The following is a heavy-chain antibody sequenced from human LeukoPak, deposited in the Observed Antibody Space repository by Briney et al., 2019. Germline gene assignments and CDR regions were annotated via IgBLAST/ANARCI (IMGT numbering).Heavy chain of an antibody. CDR2: FYSSGSS. V-gene: IGHV4-4*07. CDR1: GGSFSSYY. Sequence: PSGTLSLTCTVSGGSFSSYYWSWIRQPAGKGREWIGLFYSSGSSNYIPSLKSRVTMSVDTSKRQFSLRLSSLTAADTAVYYCARGLRYTSSSVYYFDYWGQGTLVTVSS. J-gene: IGHJ4*02. CDR3: ARGLRYTSSSVYYFDY. D-gene: IGHD6-6*01.